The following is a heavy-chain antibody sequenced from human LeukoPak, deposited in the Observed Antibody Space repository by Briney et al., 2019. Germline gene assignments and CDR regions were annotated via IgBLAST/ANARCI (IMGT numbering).Heavy chain of an antibody. CDR3: ARYSSSWSANWYFDL. J-gene: IGHJ2*01. CDR2: INPNSGDT. Sequence: AASVKVSCKASGYTFTGYYMHWVRQAPGQGLEWMGWINPNSGDTNYAQKFQGRVTMTTDTSTSTAYMELRSLRSDDTAVYYCARYSSSWSANWYFDLWGRGTLVTVSS. V-gene: IGHV1-2*02. CDR1: GYTFTGYY. D-gene: IGHD6-13*01.